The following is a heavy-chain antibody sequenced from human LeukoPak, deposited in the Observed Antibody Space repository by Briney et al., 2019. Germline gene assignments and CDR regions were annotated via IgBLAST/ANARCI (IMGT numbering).Heavy chain of an antibody. CDR2: INHSGST. CDR1: GGSFSGYY. CDR3: ARDSVEMATITLGDY. J-gene: IGHJ4*02. Sequence: SETLSLTCAVYGGSFSGYYWSWIRQPPGKGLEWIGEINHSGSTNYNPSLKSRVTISVDTSKNQFSLKLSSVTAADTAVYYCARDSVEMATITLGDYWGQGTLVTVSS. V-gene: IGHV4-34*01. D-gene: IGHD5-24*01.